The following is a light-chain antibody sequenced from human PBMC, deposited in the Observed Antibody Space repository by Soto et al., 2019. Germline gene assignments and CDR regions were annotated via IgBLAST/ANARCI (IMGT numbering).Light chain of an antibody. J-gene: IGKJ4*01. CDR1: QSISIW. Sequence: DIQMTQSPSTLSASVGDRVTITCRSSQSISIWLAWYQQKPGKAPKILIYKASTLQSGVPSRFSGSGSGTEFTLSISSLQPDDLATYYCQQYDGYPLTFGGGTKVEI. CDR2: KAS. CDR3: QQYDGYPLT. V-gene: IGKV1-5*03.